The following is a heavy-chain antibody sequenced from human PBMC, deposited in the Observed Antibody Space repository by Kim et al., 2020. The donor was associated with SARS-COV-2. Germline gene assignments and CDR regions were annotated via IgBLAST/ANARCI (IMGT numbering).Heavy chain of an antibody. D-gene: IGHD6-19*01. CDR1: GYKFPASY. CDR3: AREFDTSARYYGMDV. Sequence: ASVKVSCRTSGYKFPASYIHWIRQAPGQGPEWMGRISPLTGGVRFAEVFQGRITLTRDTSINTAYMELSRLRSDDTAIYFCAREFDTSARYYGMDVWGQGTTVTVS. CDR2: ISPLTGGV. V-gene: IGHV1-2*06. J-gene: IGHJ6*02.